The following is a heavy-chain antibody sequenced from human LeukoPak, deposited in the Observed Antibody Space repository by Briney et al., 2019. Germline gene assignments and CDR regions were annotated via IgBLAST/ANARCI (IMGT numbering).Heavy chain of an antibody. CDR3: AKSSYSIFDY. V-gene: IGHV4-38-2*02. CDR2: IYHSGST. D-gene: IGHD5-18*01. CDR1: GYSISSGYY. Sequence: SETLSLACTVSGYSISSGYYWGWIRQPPGKGLEWIGSIYHSGSTYYNPSLKSRVTISVDTSKNQFSLKLSSVTAADTAVYYCAKSSYSIFDYWGQGTLVTVSS. J-gene: IGHJ4*02.